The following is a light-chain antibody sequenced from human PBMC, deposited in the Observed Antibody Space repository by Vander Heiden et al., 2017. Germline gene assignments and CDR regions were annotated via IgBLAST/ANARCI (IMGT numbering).Light chain of an antibody. V-gene: IGLV2-14*01. J-gene: IGLJ2*01. CDR1: SSDVGGYNY. CDR2: DVS. CDR3: SSYTSSSTVV. Sequence: QSALTQPASVSGSPGRSITISCTGTSSDVGGYNYVSWYQQHPGKAPKLMIYDVSNRPSGVSNRFSGSKSGNTASLTISGLQAEDEDDYYCSSYTSSSTVVFGGGTKLTVL.